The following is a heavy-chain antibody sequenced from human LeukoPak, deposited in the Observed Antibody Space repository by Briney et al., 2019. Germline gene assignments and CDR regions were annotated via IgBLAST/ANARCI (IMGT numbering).Heavy chain of an antibody. CDR1: GASTSNSAYY. D-gene: IGHD3-3*01. V-gene: IGHV4-39*01. CDR3: ARPFFVIDT. CDR2: VHYSGST. Sequence: SGTLSLTCTVSGASTSNSAYYWLWIRQPPGEGLECIGTVHYSGSTFYNPSLKSRVNISVDTSKNQFSLQLSSVTAADTAVYYCARPFFVIDTWGQGTLVTVSS. J-gene: IGHJ5*02.